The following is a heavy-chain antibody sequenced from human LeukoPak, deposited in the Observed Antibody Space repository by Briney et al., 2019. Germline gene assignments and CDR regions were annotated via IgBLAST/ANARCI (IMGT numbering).Heavy chain of an antibody. CDR3: ARDRRDGYNPHDY. J-gene: IGHJ4*02. V-gene: IGHV3-66*01. D-gene: IGHD5-24*01. Sequence: PGGSLRLSCVASGFPVSSNYMSWVRQAPGKGLEWVSVIYSGGSTYYADSVKGRFTISRDNSKNTLYLQMNSLRAEDTAVYYCARDRRDGYNPHDYWGQGTLVTVSS. CDR2: IYSGGST. CDR1: GFPVSSNY.